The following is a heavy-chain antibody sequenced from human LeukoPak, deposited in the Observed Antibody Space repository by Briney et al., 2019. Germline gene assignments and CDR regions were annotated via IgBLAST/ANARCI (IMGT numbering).Heavy chain of an antibody. CDR2: IKQDGSEK. J-gene: IGHJ4*02. CDR3: ARVLVELSTRIFDY. V-gene: IGHV3-7*05. CDR1: GFTFSSYW. D-gene: IGHD3-16*02. Sequence: GGSLRLSCAASGFTFSSYWMSWVRRAPGKGLEWVANIKQDGSEKYYVDSVKGRFTISRDNAKNSLYLQMNSLRAEDTAVYYCARVLVELSTRIFDYWGQGTLVTVSS.